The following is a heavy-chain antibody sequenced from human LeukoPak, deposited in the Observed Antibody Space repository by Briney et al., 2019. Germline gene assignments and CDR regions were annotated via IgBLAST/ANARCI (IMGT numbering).Heavy chain of an antibody. D-gene: IGHD6-19*01. CDR2: IYHSGST. V-gene: IGHV4-4*02. CDR3: ARAYNSGWYEKYYFDY. CDR1: GGSISSSNW. J-gene: IGHJ4*02. Sequence: SETLSLTCAVSGGSISSSNWWSWVRQPPGKGLEWIGEIYHSGSTNYNPSLKSRVTISVDKSKNQFSLKLTSVTAADTAVYYCARAYNSGWYEKYYFDYWGQGTLVTVSS.